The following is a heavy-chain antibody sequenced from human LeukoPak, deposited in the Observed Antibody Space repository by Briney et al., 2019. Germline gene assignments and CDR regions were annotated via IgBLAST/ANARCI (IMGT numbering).Heavy chain of an antibody. V-gene: IGHV3-49*03. CDR3: IAASLRYSSGWYPSS. D-gene: IGHD6-19*01. CDR1: GFTFGDYA. CDR2: IRSKAYGGTT. Sequence: GGSLRLSCTASGFTFGDYAMSWFRQAPGKGLEWVGFIRSKAYGGTTEYAASVKGRFTISRDDSKSIAYLQMNSLKTEDTAVYYCIAASLRYSSGWYPSSWGQGTLVTVSS. J-gene: IGHJ4*02.